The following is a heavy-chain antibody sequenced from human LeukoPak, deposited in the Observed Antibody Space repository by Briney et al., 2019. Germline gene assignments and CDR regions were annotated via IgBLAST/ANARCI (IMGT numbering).Heavy chain of an antibody. CDR2: INPNSGGT. V-gene: IGHV1-2*06. CDR1: GYTFTGYY. J-gene: IGHJ4*02. Sequence: ASVKVSCKASGYTFTGYYMHWVRQAPGQGLEWMGRINPNSGGTNYAQKFQGRVTITADESTSTAYMELSSLRSEDTAVYYCARANGYSYGFDYWGQGTLVTVSS. CDR3: ARANGYSYGFDY. D-gene: IGHD5-18*01.